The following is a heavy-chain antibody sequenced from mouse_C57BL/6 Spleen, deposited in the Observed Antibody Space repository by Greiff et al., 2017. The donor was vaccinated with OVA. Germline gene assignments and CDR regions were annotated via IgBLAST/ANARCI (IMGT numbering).Heavy chain of an antibody. Sequence: QVQLQQPGTELVKPGASVKLSCKASGYTFTSYWMHWVKQRPGQGLEWIGNINPSNGGTNYNEKFKSKATLTVDKSSSTAYMQLSSLTSEDSAVYYCARVSYGSSGYWYFDVWGTGTTVTVSS. J-gene: IGHJ1*03. CDR2: INPSNGGT. CDR3: ARVSYGSSGYWYFDV. CDR1: GYTFTSYW. D-gene: IGHD1-1*01. V-gene: IGHV1-53*01.